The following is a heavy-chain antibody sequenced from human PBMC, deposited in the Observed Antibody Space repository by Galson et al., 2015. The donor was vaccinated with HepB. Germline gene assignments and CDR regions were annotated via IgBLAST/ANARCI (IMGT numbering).Heavy chain of an antibody. CDR3: ARVMVRGTHCLDV. D-gene: IGHD3-10*01. CDR1: GYTFINYG. Sequence: KVSCKASGYTFINYGISWVRQAPGQGLEWMGIIYPGDSDAKYSPSFQGHVTFSADKSTTTAYLQWSSLTVADSAIYYCARVMVRGTHCLDVWGQGTTVTVSS. V-gene: IGHV5-51*01. CDR2: IYPGDSDA. J-gene: IGHJ6*02.